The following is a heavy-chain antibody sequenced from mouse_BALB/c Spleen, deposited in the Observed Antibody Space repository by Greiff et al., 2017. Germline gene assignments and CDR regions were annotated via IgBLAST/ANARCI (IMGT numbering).Heavy chain of an antibody. D-gene: IGHD2-1*01. Sequence: VKLQESGAELVKPGASVKLSCKASGYTFTSYYMYWVKQRPGQGLEWIGEINPSNGGTNFNEKFKSKATLTVDKSSSTAYMQLSSLTSEDSAVYYCTRSDGNYPFAYWGQGTLVTVSA. J-gene: IGHJ3*01. V-gene: IGHV1S81*02. CDR3: TRSDGNYPFAY. CDR1: GYTFTSYY. CDR2: INPSNGGT.